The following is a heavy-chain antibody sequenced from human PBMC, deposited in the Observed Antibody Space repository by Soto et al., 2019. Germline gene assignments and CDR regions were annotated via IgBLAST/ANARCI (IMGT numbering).Heavy chain of an antibody. CDR3: ARDLDGLHDDTSGPFPRPG. Sequence: SETLSLTCTVSGGSISSSTYYWDWIRQPPGKGPEWIGAMYYTGSIYYNPSLKSRATMSIDTAGNQFSLKVSSVTVADTAVYYCARDLDGLHDDTSGPFPRPGWGQGTLVTVSS. CDR1: GGSISSSTYY. D-gene: IGHD3-22*01. V-gene: IGHV4-39*07. CDR2: MYYTGSI. J-gene: IGHJ1*01.